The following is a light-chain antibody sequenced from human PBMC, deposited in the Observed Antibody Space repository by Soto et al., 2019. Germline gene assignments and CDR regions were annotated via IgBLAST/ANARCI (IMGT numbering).Light chain of an antibody. Sequence: EFVLTQSPATLSLSPGERATLSCRASQSVRSSLAWYQQKPGQAPRLLIYDASNRATVIPARFSGSGSGTDFTLTISSLEPEDFAVYYCQQRSSWLLTFGGGTKVEIK. CDR1: QSVRSS. CDR3: QQRSSWLLT. CDR2: DAS. J-gene: IGKJ4*01. V-gene: IGKV3-11*01.